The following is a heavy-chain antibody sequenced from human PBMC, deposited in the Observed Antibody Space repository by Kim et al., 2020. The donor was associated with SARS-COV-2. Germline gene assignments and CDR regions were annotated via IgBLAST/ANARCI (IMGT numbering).Heavy chain of an antibody. J-gene: IGHJ4*02. Sequence: ASVKVSCKASGFSFTNYGISWVRLAAGQGLEWLGWTSPSSGNTKYAQKVRDRVTLTTDTSTKTVYLDLRGLTSDDTGVYFCARWDTTNLTLLDSWGQGTQLTVSS. V-gene: IGHV1-18*01. CDR3: ARWDTTNLTLLDS. D-gene: IGHD5-18*01. CDR1: GFSFTNYG. CDR2: TSPSSGNT.